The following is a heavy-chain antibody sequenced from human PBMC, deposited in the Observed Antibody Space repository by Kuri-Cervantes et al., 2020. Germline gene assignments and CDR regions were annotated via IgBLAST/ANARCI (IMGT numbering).Heavy chain of an antibody. V-gene: IGHV4-31*03. CDR3: ARARGSGSLRGAFDI. D-gene: IGHD3-10*01. CDR1: GASISTSTYH. Sequence: SETLSLTCTVSGASISTSTYHWSWFRQHPGKGLEWIGYIYYTGRTDYNPSLKSRVTISVDTSKNQFSLKLSSVTAADTAVYYCARARGSGSLRGAFDIWGQGTMVTVSS. J-gene: IGHJ3*02. CDR2: IYYTGRT.